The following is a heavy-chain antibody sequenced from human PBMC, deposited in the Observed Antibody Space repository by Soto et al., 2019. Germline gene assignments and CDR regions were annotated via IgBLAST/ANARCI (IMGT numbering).Heavy chain of an antibody. J-gene: IGHJ6*02. CDR2: IYYSGST. CDR1: GGSISSYY. Sequence: SETLSLTCTVSGGSISSYYWSWIRQPPGKGLEWIGYIYYSGSTNYNPSLKSRVTISVDTSKNQFSLKLSSVTAADTAVYYCARGGYYDSSGVLYYYYYGMDVWGQGTTVTVSS. CDR3: ARGGYYDSSGVLYYYYYGMDV. D-gene: IGHD3-22*01. V-gene: IGHV4-59*01.